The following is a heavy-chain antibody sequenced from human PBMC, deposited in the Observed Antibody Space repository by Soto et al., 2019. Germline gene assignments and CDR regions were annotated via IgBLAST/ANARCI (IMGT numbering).Heavy chain of an antibody. J-gene: IGHJ4*02. CDR3: ARGLTIFGVGPVPLDY. Sequence: GGSLRLSCAASGFTFSSYGMHWVRQAPGKGLEWVAVIWYDGSNKYYADSVKGRFTISRDNSKNTLYLQMNSLRAEDTAVYYCARGLTIFGVGPVPLDYWGQGTLVTVSS. CDR1: GFTFSSYG. V-gene: IGHV3-33*01. CDR2: IWYDGSNK. D-gene: IGHD3-3*01.